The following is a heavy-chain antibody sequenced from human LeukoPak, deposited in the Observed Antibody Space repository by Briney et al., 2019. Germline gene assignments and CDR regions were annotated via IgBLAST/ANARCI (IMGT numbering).Heavy chain of an antibody. CDR3: ARDRSECSGGSCYSGGLDY. D-gene: IGHD2-15*01. CDR1: GFTVSSNT. J-gene: IGHJ4*02. V-gene: IGHV3-53*01. CDR2: IYSGGST. Sequence: TGGSLRLSCAASGFTVSSNTMSWVRQAPGKGLEWVSVIYSGGSTYYADSVKGRFTISRDNSKNTLYLQMNSLRAEDTAVYYCARDRSECSGGSCYSGGLDYWGQGTLVTVSS.